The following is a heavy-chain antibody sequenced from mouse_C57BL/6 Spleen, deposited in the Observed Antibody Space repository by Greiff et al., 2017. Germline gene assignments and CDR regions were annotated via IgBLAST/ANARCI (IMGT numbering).Heavy chain of an antibody. V-gene: IGHV5-16*01. D-gene: IGHD2-5*01. CDR3: ARDRGYYSNYYGMDY. CDR2: INYDGSST. Sequence: EVKLMESEGGLVQPGSSMKLSCTASGFTFSDYYMSWVRQVPEKGLEWVATINYDGSSTYYLDTVKSRFIISRDNAKNILYLQMSSLKSEDTATYYCARDRGYYSNYYGMDYWGQGTSVTVSS. J-gene: IGHJ4*01. CDR1: GFTFSDYY.